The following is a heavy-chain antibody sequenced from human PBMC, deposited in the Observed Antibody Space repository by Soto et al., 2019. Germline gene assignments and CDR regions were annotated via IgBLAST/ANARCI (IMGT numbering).Heavy chain of an antibody. D-gene: IGHD2-2*01. Sequence: ASVKVSCKASGYTFTSYDINWVRQATGQGLEWMGWMNPNSGNTGFAQKFQGRVTMTRNTSISTAYMELSSLRSEDTAVYYCAREVVPATKYYMDVWGKGTTVTVSS. CDR3: AREVVPATKYYMDV. CDR2: MNPNSGNT. CDR1: GYTFTSYD. V-gene: IGHV1-8*01. J-gene: IGHJ6*03.